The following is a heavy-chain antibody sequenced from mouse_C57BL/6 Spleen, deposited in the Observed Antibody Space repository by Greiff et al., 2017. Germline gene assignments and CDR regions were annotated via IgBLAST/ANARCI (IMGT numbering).Heavy chain of an antibody. V-gene: IGHV1-54*01. CDR3: ARDYDRAPYYFEY. CDR1: GYAFTNYL. Sequence: VKLVESGAELVRPGTSVKVSCKASGYAFTNYLIEWVKQRPGQGLEWIGVINPGSGGTNYNEKFKGKATLTADKSSSTAYMQPSSLTSEDAAVYFWARDYDRAPYYFEYWGQGTTRTVSS. J-gene: IGHJ2*01. CDR2: INPGSGGT. D-gene: IGHD2-4*01.